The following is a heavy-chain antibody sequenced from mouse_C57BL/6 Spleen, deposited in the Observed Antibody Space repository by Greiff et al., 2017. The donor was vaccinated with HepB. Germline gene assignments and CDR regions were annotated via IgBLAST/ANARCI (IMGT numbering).Heavy chain of an antibody. CDR1: GFTFSNYW. CDR3: TGDYDYGAWFAY. D-gene: IGHD2-4*01. Sequence: EVKVEESGGGLVQPGGSMKLSCVASGFTFSNYWMNWVRQSPEKGLEWVAQIRLKSDNYATHYAESVKGRFTISRDDSKSSVYLQMNNLRAEDTGIYYCTGDYDYGAWFAYWGQGTLVTVSA. CDR2: IRLKSDNYAT. J-gene: IGHJ3*01. V-gene: IGHV6-3*01.